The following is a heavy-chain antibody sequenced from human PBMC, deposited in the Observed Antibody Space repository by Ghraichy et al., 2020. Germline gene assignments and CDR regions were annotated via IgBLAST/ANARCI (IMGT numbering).Heavy chain of an antibody. V-gene: IGHV1-58*01. CDR3: AAGRWGLYHYGYDSGGSFVFDF. J-gene: IGHJ3*01. CDR1: GFTFTSSA. D-gene: IGHD5-12*01. Sequence: SVKVSCKASGFTFTSSAVQWVRQARGQGLEWMGWIVVGSENTNYAQKFQERVTITRDTSTSTVFLELSSLRSEDTAVFFCAAGRWGLYHYGYDSGGSFVFDFWCQGTMVTVSS. CDR2: IVVGSENT.